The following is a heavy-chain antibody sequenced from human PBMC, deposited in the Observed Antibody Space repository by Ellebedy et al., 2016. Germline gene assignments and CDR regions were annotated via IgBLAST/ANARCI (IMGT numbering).Heavy chain of an antibody. CDR2: IYYSGSP. CDR3: ARVTTSSFSSYYYGMDV. CDR1: GGSISSYY. D-gene: IGHD4-17*01. J-gene: IGHJ6*02. V-gene: IGHV4-59*01. Sequence: SETLSLTCTVSGGSISSYYWTWIRQPPGKGLEWFGYIYYSGSPMYNPSLKSRVTISLDTSKNQFSLKRSSVTAADTAVYYCARVTTSSFSSYYYGMDVWGQGTTVTVSS.